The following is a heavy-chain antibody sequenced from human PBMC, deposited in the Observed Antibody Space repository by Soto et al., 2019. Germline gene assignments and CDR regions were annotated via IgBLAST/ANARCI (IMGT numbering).Heavy chain of an antibody. J-gene: IGHJ3*02. CDR1: GGYISSYY. D-gene: IGHD3-10*01. CDR2: IYYSGST. V-gene: IGHV4-59*08. CDR3: ARRYGSAFDI. Sequence: TSETLSLTCTVSGGYISSYYCSWIRQPPGKGLEWIGYIYYSGSTNYNPSLKSRVTISVDTSKNQFSLKLSSVTAADTAVYYCARRYGSAFDIWGQGTMVTVSS.